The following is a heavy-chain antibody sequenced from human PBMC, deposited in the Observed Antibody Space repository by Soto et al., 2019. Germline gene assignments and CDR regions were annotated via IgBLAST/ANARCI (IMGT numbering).Heavy chain of an antibody. CDR3: ARVYYDFWSGYGWYYYGMDV. CDR2: MNPNSGNT. V-gene: IGHV1-8*01. J-gene: IGHJ6*02. D-gene: IGHD3-3*01. CDR1: GYTFTSYD. Sequence: ASVKVSCKASGYTFTSYDINWVRQATGQGLEWMGWMNPNSGNTGYAQKFQGRVKMTRNTSISTAYMELSSLRFEDTAVYYCARVYYDFWSGYGWYYYGMDVWGQGTTVAVSS.